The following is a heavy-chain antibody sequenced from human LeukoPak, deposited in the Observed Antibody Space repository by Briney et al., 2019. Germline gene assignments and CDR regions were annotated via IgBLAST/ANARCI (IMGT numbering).Heavy chain of an antibody. CDR2: INTNTGNP. Sequence: ASVKVSCKTSGYTFSSYTITWVRQAPGQGLQWMGWINTNTGNPTYAQGFTGRYVFSLDTSVSTAYLQISSLKAEDTAVYYCAREWFGELAWFDPWGQGTLVTVSS. CDR1: GYTFSSYT. CDR3: AREWFGELAWFDP. D-gene: IGHD3-10*01. V-gene: IGHV7-4-1*02. J-gene: IGHJ5*02.